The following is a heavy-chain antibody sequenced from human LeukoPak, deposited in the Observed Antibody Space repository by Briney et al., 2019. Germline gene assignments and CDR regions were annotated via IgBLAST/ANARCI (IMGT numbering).Heavy chain of an antibody. CDR2: INPNSGGT. Sequence: ASVKVSRKASGYXFTGYYIHWVRQAPGQGLEWMVWINPNSGGTNYAQKFQGRVTMTRDTSISTAYMELSRLRSDDTAVCYCARDRFNWFDPWGQGTLVTVSS. J-gene: IGHJ5*02. CDR1: GYXFTGYY. CDR3: ARDRFNWFDP. V-gene: IGHV1-2*02.